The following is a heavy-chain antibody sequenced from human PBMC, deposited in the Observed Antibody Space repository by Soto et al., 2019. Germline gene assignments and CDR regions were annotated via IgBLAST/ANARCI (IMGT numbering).Heavy chain of an antibody. V-gene: IGHV1-69*13. CDR3: ARFRMVRGVTIDY. Sequence: SVKVSCKASGGTFSSYAISWVRQAPGQGLEWMGGIIPIFGTANCAQKFQGRVTITADESTSTAYMELSSLRSEDTAVYYCARFRMVRGVTIDYWGQGTLVTVSS. J-gene: IGHJ4*02. CDR1: GGTFSSYA. D-gene: IGHD3-10*01. CDR2: IIPIFGTA.